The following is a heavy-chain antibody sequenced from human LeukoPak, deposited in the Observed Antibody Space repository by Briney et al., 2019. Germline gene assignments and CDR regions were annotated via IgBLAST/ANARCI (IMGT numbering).Heavy chain of an antibody. CDR2: INHSGST. D-gene: IGHD3-10*01. Sequence: PSETLSLTCAVYGGSFSGYYCSWIRQPPGKGLEGIGEINHSGSTNYNPSLKSRVTISVDTSKNQFSLKLSSVTAADTAVYYCARGPGYYYGSGSYFSFWGQGTLVTVSS. J-gene: IGHJ4*02. CDR1: GGSFSGYY. V-gene: IGHV4-34*01. CDR3: ARGPGYYYGSGSYFSF.